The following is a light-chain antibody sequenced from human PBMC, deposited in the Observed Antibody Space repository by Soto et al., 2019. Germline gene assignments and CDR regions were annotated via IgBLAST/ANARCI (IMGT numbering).Light chain of an antibody. CDR3: QQRSNWPQMYT. J-gene: IGKJ2*01. CDR2: DAS. CDR1: QSVSSY. V-gene: IGKV3-11*01. Sequence: EIVLTQSPATLSLSPGERATLSCRARQSVSSYLAWYQQKPGQAPRLLIYDASNRATGIPARFSGSGSGTDFTLTISCLEPEDFAVYYCQQRSNWPQMYTFGQGTKLEIK.